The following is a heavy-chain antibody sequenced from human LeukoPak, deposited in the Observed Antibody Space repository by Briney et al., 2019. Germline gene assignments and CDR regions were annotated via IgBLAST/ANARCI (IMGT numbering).Heavy chain of an antibody. J-gene: IGHJ3*02. CDR3: ARVMGQWLVRGAFDI. CDR1: GFTFSSYG. D-gene: IGHD6-19*01. CDR2: IWYDGSNK. Sequence: PGGSLRLSCAASGFTFSSYGMHWVRQVPGKGLEGVAVIWYDGSNKRYVDSVKGRFTISRDNSKNALYLQMNSLRVEDTAVYYCARVMGQWLVRGAFDIWGQGTMVTVS. V-gene: IGHV3-33*08.